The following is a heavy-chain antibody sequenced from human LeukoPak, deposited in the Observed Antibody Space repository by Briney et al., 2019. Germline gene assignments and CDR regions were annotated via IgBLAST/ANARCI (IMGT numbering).Heavy chain of an antibody. CDR2: INPNSGGT. D-gene: IGHD3-3*01. Sequence: ASVKVSCKASGYTFTGYYMHWVRQAPGQGLEWMGWINPNSGGTNYAQKFQGRVTITRDTSISTAYMELSRLRSDDTAGYYCARDAFEWILFQRGAFDIGGQGTMVTVSS. J-gene: IGHJ3*02. CDR1: GYTFTGYY. CDR3: ARDAFEWILFQRGAFDI. V-gene: IGHV1-2*02.